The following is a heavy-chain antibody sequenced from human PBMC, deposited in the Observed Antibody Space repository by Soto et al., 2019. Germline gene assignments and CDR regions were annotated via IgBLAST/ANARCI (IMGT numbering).Heavy chain of an antibody. D-gene: IGHD3-22*01. J-gene: IGHJ2*01. CDR2: IYYSGST. Sequence: QVQLQESGPGLVKPSQTLSLTCTVSGGSVSSGDYYWSWIRQPPGKGLEWIGYIYYSGSTYYSPSLKIRVTISVDTSKNQFSLKLSSVTAADTAVYYCARSGPLYDSTGFYWYFRLWGRGTLVTVSS. V-gene: IGHV4-30-4*01. CDR3: ARSGPLYDSTGFYWYFRL. CDR1: GGSVSSGDYY.